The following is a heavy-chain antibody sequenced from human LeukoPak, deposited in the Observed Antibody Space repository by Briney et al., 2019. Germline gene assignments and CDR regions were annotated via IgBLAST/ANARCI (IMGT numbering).Heavy chain of an antibody. CDR2: IYYSGST. J-gene: IGHJ4*02. D-gene: IGHD2-15*01. Sequence: SETLSLTCTVSGGSISSSSYYWGWIRQPPGKGLEWIGNIYYSGSTYYNPPLKSRVIISVDTSKNQFSLKLSSVTAADTAVYYCASQPQQVVAGLEGYWGQGTLVTVSS. V-gene: IGHV4-39*01. CDR3: ASQPQQVVAGLEGY. CDR1: GGSISSSSYY.